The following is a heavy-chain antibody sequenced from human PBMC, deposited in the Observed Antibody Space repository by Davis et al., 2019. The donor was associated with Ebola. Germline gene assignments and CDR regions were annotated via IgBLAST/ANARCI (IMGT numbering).Heavy chain of an antibody. V-gene: IGHV4-34*01. CDR3: ARALGYNSGHTGADY. J-gene: IGHJ4*02. D-gene: IGHD6-19*01. Sequence: SETLSLTCTVPGGSISSYYWSWIRQPPGKGLEWIGEINHSGSTNYNPSLMSRVTISVDTSMNQFSLKLRSVTAADTAVYYCARALGYNSGHTGADYWGQGTLVTVSS. CDR2: INHSGST. CDR1: GGSISSYY.